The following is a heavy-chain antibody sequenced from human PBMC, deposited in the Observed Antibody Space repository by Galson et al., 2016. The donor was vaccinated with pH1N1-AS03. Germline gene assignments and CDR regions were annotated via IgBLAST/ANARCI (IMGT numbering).Heavy chain of an antibody. V-gene: IGHV1-2*04. CDR1: GYIFTGFY. J-gene: IGHJ6*02. Sequence: SGYIFTGFYVHWVRQAPGQGLEWMGWINPNSGVTNYAQKFQAWVTMTGDTSISTAYMELYGLKSDDTAVYYCSRDPRGPCSSATCPTPYYFGMDVWGQGTPVIVSS. CDR2: INPNSGVT. CDR3: SRDPRGPCSSATCPTPYYFGMDV. D-gene: IGHD2-15*01.